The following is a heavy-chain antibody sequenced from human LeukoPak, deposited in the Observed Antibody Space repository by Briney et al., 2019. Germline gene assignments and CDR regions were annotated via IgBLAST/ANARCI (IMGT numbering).Heavy chain of an antibody. J-gene: IGHJ5*02. V-gene: IGHV1-18*01. CDR1: GYTFTSYG. CDR3: ARDNTMVRGVIDWFDP. D-gene: IGHD3-10*01. CDR2: INTYNGNT. Sequence: ASVKVSCKASGYTFTSYGISWVRQAPGQGLEWMGWINTYNGNTNYAQKFQGRVTMTTDTSTSTAYMELRSLRSDDTAVYYCARDNTMVRGVIDWFDPWGQGTLVTVSS.